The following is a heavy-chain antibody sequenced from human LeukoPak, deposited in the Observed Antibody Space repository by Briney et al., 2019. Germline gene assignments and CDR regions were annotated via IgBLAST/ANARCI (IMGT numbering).Heavy chain of an antibody. CDR3: ARDLYSLASYGMDV. J-gene: IGHJ6*02. Sequence: GGYLRLSCAASGFTFSSYAMHWVRQAPGKGLEWVAVISYDGSNKYYADSVKGRFTISRDNSKNTLYLQMNSLRAEDTAVYYCARDLYSLASYGMDVWGQGTTVTVSS. D-gene: IGHD3-16*01. V-gene: IGHV3-30*04. CDR2: ISYDGSNK. CDR1: GFTFSSYA.